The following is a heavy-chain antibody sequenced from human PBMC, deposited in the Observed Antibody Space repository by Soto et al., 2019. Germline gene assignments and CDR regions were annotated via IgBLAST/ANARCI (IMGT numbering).Heavy chain of an antibody. CDR2: IKSKTDGGTT. D-gene: IGHD3-3*01. CDR3: TTDLSYYDFWRGSDYYYGMDV. J-gene: IGHJ6*02. V-gene: IGHV3-15*07. Sequence: EVQLVESGGGLVKPGGSLRLSCAASGFTFSNAWMNWVRQAPGKGLECVGRIKSKTDGGTTDYAAPVKGRFTISRDDSKNTLYLQMNSLKTEDTAVYYCTTDLSYYDFWRGSDYYYGMDVWGQGTTVTVSS. CDR1: GFTFSNAW.